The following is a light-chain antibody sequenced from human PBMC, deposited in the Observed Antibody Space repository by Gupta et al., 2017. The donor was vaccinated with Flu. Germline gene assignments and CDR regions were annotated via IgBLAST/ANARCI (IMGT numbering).Light chain of an antibody. CDR3: QQSYTSPPFT. CDR2: AAS. V-gene: IGKV1-39*01. Sequence: DIQLTYSPSSLSASVGDTVTITCPARQSINSYLNWYQQKPGQAPKLLIYAASSWQSGVPSGCSGSGSGTDFTLTISSLQPEDFASYYCQQSYTSPPFTFGHGTKLDIK. J-gene: IGKJ3*01. CDR1: QSINSY.